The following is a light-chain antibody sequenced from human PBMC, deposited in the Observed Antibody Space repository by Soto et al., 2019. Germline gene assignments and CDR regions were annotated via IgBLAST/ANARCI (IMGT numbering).Light chain of an antibody. V-gene: IGKV3-20*01. CDR1: QSVSSSY. CDR2: GAS. J-gene: IGKJ4*01. Sequence: EIVLTQSPGTLSLSPGERATLSCRASQSVSSSYLAWYQQKPGQAPRLLIYGASSRATGIPDRFSGSGSGTDFTLTISRLEPEDLATYYCQQYDIPPSTFGGGTKVAIK. CDR3: QQYDIPPST.